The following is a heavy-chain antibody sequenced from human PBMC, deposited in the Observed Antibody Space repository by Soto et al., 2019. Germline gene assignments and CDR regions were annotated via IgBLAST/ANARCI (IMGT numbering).Heavy chain of an antibody. D-gene: IGHD3-22*01. CDR2: ISSNGGST. CDR1: GFTFSSYA. CDR3: VKGYYYDSSGYLPPHQFDY. Sequence: GGSLRLSCSASGFTFSSYAMHWVRQAPGKGLEYVSAISSNGGSTYYADSVKGRFTISRDNSKNTLYLQMSSLRAEDTAVYYCVKGYYYDSSGYLPPHQFDYWGQGTLVTVSS. J-gene: IGHJ4*02. V-gene: IGHV3-64D*06.